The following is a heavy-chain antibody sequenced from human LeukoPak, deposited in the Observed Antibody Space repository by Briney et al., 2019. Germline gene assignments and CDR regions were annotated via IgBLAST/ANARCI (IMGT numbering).Heavy chain of an antibody. V-gene: IGHV1-46*01. Sequence: ASVKVSCKASGYTFTSYYMHWVRQAPGQGLEWMGIINPSGGSTSYAQKFQGRVTMTRDTSTSTVYMELSSLRSEDTAVYYCARDPPHGDYDYYYYGMDVWGQGTTVTVSS. CDR2: INPSGGST. CDR3: ARDPPHGDYDYYYYGMDV. J-gene: IGHJ6*02. D-gene: IGHD4-17*01. CDR1: GYTFTSYY.